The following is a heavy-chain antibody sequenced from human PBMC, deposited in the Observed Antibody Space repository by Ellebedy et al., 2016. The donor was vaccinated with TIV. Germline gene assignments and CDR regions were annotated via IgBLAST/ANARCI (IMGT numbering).Heavy chain of an antibody. Sequence: ASVKVSXXASGYTFTSYYMHWVRQAPGQGLEWMGIINPSGGSTSYAQKFQGRVTMTRDTSTSTVYMELSSLRSEDTAVYYCARSYYYYGMDVWGQGTTVTVSS. CDR1: GYTFTSYY. CDR3: ARSYYYYGMDV. V-gene: IGHV1-46*01. CDR2: INPSGGST. J-gene: IGHJ6*02.